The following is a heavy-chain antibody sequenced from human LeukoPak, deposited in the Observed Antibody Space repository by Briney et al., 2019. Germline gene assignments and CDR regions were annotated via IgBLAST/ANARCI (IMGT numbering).Heavy chain of an antibody. Sequence: GGSLRLSCEASGFRLSDYGMHWVRQAPGKGLEWVAVIWYDGSIKKYADSVEGRLTISRDNSNNMLYLQMNSLRVEDTAVYYCARDAASDGSHYGMDVWGQGTTVIVSS. CDR1: GFRLSDYG. CDR2: IWYDGSIK. D-gene: IGHD5-24*01. CDR3: ARDAASDGSHYGMDV. V-gene: IGHV3-33*01. J-gene: IGHJ6*02.